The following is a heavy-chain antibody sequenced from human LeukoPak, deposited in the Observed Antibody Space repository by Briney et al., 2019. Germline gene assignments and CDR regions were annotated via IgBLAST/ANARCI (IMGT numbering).Heavy chain of an antibody. V-gene: IGHV1-46*01. J-gene: IGHJ4*02. Sequence: ASVRVSRKTSGYTFSLYYMHWVRQAPGQGLEWLGIINPSGGSTTYAQKFQGRVTMTRDTSTKTVYMDLSSLRSEDTAVYFCARVPSYYYDTSGYYDYWGQGTLVTVSS. D-gene: IGHD3-22*01. CDR3: ARVPSYYYDTSGYYDY. CDR1: GYTFSLYY. CDR2: INPSGGST.